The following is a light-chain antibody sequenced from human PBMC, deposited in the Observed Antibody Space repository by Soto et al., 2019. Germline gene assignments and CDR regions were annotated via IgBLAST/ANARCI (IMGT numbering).Light chain of an antibody. CDR1: QSVNST. Sequence: ETVMTQSQATLSCSPGKRPTPPCRASQSVNSTLPWYQHNPGQAPRLLIYDASTRATDIPARCSGSGSGTEFTLTISSLQSEDFAVYYCQQYNNWPPWTFGQGTKVEIK. CDR2: DAS. J-gene: IGKJ1*01. V-gene: IGKV3-15*01. CDR3: QQYNNWPPWT.